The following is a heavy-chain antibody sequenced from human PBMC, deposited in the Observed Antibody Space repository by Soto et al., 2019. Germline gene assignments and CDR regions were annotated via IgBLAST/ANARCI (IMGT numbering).Heavy chain of an antibody. Sequence: KASETLSLTCTVSGGSISSGGYYWSWIRQHPGKGLEWIGYIYYSGSTYYNPSLKSRVTISVDTSKNQFSLKLSSVTAADTAVYYCARAPLPAWFDPWGQGTLVTVSS. CDR1: GGSISSGGYY. J-gene: IGHJ5*02. CDR2: IYYSGST. V-gene: IGHV4-31*03. CDR3: ARAPLPAWFDP.